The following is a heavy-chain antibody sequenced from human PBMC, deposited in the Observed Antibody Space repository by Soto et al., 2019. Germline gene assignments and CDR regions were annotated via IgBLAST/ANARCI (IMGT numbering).Heavy chain of an antibody. D-gene: IGHD3-16*01. CDR3: VRPRPSGENYGMDV. CDR1: GLTVSHNY. CDR2: LYTEGTA. V-gene: IGHV3-53*01. Sequence: GGSLRLSCVASGLTVSHNYMAWVRQAPEMGLEWVSILYTEGTAYYADSVKGRFTISRDSSKNTLFLQMDSLRAEDTAVYYCVRPRPSGENYGMDVWGQGTTVTVSS. J-gene: IGHJ6*02.